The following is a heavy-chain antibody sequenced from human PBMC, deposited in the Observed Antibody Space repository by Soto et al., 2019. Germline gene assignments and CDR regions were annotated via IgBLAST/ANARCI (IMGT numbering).Heavy chain of an antibody. D-gene: IGHD6-6*01. J-gene: IGHJ4*02. Sequence: EVQLLESGGGLVQPGESLRLSCAASGFTFSSYAMNWVRQAPGKGLEWVSVISGSDDSTYYADSVKGRFTISRDNSKNTLYLQMNSLRAEDTAGYYCAKRSSSSTFDYWGQGTLVTVSS. CDR1: GFTFSSYA. V-gene: IGHV3-23*01. CDR3: AKRSSSSTFDY. CDR2: ISGSDDST.